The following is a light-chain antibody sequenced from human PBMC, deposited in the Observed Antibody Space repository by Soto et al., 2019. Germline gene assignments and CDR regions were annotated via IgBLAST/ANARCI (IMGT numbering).Light chain of an antibody. CDR2: AAS. CDR1: QSISSY. CDR3: QQSYSTPRT. Sequence: DIQMTQSPSSLSAFVGDRVTITCRASQSISSYLNWYQQKPGKAPKLLIYAASSLQSVVPSRFSGSGSGTDFTVTISSLQPEDFATYYCQQSYSTPRTFGQGTKVEIK. V-gene: IGKV1-39*01. J-gene: IGKJ1*01.